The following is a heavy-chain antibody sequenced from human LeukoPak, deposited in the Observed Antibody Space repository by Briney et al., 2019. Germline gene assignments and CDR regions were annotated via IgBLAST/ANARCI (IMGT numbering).Heavy chain of an antibody. D-gene: IGHD2-21*02. J-gene: IGHJ3*02. V-gene: IGHV1-69*05. CDR1: GGTFSSYV. CDR2: IIPIFGTA. CDR3: ARGAYCGGDCYPQAFDI. Sequence: SVKVSCKASGGTFSSYVISWVRQAPGQGLEWMGGIIPIFGTASNAQKFQDRVTITTDKSTSTAYMELSSLRSEDTAVYYCARGAYCGGDCYPQAFDIWGQGTMVTVSS.